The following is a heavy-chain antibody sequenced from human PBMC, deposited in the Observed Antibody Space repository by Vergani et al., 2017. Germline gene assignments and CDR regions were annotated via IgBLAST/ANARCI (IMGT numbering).Heavy chain of an antibody. CDR2: INHSGST. J-gene: IGHJ4*02. Sequence: QVQLQESGPGLVKPSETLSLTCTVSGGSISSYYWSWIRQPPGKGLEWIGEINHSGSTNYNPSLKSRVTISVDTSKNQVSLKLSSATAADTAVYYCARGLAVLRYFDWLSHFDYWGQGTLVTVSS. CDR1: GGSISSYY. D-gene: IGHD3-9*01. V-gene: IGHV4-34*01. CDR3: ARGLAVLRYFDWLSHFDY.